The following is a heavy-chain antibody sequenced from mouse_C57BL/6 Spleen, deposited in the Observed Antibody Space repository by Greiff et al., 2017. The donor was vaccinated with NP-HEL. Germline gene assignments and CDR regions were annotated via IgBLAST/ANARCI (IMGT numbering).Heavy chain of an antibody. V-gene: IGHV1-82*01. D-gene: IGHD1-1*01. CDR1: GYAFSSSW. CDR2: IYPGDGDT. Sequence: QVQLQQSGPELVKPGASVKISCKASGYAFSSSWMNWVKQRPGKGLEWIGRIYPGDGDTNYNGKFKGKATLTADKSSSTAYMQLSSLTSEDSAVYFCARVVGSSYVGAMDYWGQGTSVTVSS. CDR3: ARVVGSSYVGAMDY. J-gene: IGHJ4*01.